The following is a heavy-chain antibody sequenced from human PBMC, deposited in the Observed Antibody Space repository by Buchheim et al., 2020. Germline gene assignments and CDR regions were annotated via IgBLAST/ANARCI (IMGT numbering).Heavy chain of an antibody. CDR1: GFTFSSYG. J-gene: IGHJ5*02. CDR2: ISYDGSNK. Sequence: QVQLVESGGGVVQPGRSLRLSCAASGFTFSSYGMHWVRQAPGKGLEWVAVISYDGSNKYYADSVKGRFTISRDNSKNMLYLQMNSLRAEDTAVYYCAKATGTMVNWFDPWGQGTL. D-gene: IGHD1-1*01. V-gene: IGHV3-30*18. CDR3: AKATGTMVNWFDP.